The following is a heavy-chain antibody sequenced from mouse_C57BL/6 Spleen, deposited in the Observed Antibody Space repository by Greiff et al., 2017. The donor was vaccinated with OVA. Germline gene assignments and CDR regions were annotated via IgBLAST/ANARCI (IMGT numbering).Heavy chain of an antibody. CDR1: GYTFTDYE. CDR3: TREGLRGFAY. D-gene: IGHD2-4*01. J-gene: IGHJ3*01. V-gene: IGHV1-15*01. CDR2: IDPETGGT. Sequence: QVHVKQSGAELVRPGASVTLSCKASGYTFTDYEMHWVKQTPVHGLEWIGAIDPETGGTAYNQKFKGKAILTADKSSSTAYMELRSLTSEDSAVYYCTREGLRGFAYWGQGTLVTVSA.